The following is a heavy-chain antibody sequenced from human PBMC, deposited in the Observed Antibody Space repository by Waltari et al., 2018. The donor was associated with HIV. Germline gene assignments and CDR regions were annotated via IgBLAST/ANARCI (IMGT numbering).Heavy chain of an antibody. D-gene: IGHD3-10*01. Sequence: EVQLVQSGPQIKKPGESLKISCKASGYKFNTYWIGWVRQLPGKGLEWMGTINPGDFETSDKLSSQGQATLSADKSVTTAYLQWRSLKASDTAKYYCAVGPYYLDRREGRGRLDYFQNWGQGTLVTVTS. CDR1: GYKFNTYW. CDR3: AVGPYYLDRREGRGRLDYFQN. CDR2: INPGDFET. V-gene: IGHV5-51*01. J-gene: IGHJ1*01.